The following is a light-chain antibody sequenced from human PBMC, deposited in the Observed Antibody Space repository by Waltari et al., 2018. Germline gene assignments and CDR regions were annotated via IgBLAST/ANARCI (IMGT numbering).Light chain of an antibody. V-gene: IGKV2-30*02. Sequence: DVVMTQSPLSLPVTLGQAASISCKSSQSLVHSDGNTHLNWFLQRPGQSPRRLIYRVSKRYSGVPDRFSGSGSGTDFTLKISRVEAEDVGVYYCMQGTHWPYTFGQGTKLDIK. CDR1: QSLVHSDGNTH. J-gene: IGKJ2*01. CDR2: RVS. CDR3: MQGTHWPYT.